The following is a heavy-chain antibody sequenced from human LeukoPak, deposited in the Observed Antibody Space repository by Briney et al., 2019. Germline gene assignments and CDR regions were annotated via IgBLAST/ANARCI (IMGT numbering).Heavy chain of an antibody. D-gene: IGHD3-22*01. CDR2: IYYSGST. V-gene: IGHV4-59*01. J-gene: IGHJ6*03. Sequence: SVTLSLTCTVSGGSISSYYWSWIRQPPGKGLEWIGNIYYSGSTNYNPSLKSRVTISVDTSKNQFSLKLSSVTAADTAVYYCTRGSIAYYYMDVWGKGTTVTISS. CDR1: GGSISSYY. CDR3: TRGSIAYYYMDV.